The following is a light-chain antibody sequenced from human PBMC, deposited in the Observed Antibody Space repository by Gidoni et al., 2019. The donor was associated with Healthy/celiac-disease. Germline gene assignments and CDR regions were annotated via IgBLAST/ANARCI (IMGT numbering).Light chain of an antibody. V-gene: IGLV1-51*01. J-gene: IGLJ3*02. CDR1: SSNIGNNY. CDR2: EDN. Sequence: QSVLTQPPSVSAAPGQKVTISCSGSSSNIGNNYVSWYQQLPGTAPKLLIFEDNRRSSVIPDRFSGSKSGTSATLDIIGLQSGDEADYYCVTWDSSMSVLFGGGTKLTVL. CDR3: VTWDSSMSVL.